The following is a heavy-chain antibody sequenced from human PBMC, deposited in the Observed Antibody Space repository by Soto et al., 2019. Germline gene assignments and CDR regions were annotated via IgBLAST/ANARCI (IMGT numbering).Heavy chain of an antibody. Sequence: ASVNVSCKVSGYTLTELSMHWVRQAPGKGLEWMGGFDPEDGETIYAQKFQGRVTMTEDTSTDTAYMELSSLRSEDTAVYYCATPRHGIYYFDYWGQGTLVTVSS. CDR1: GYTLTELS. CDR3: ATPRHGIYYFDY. J-gene: IGHJ4*02. CDR2: FDPEDGET. V-gene: IGHV1-24*01.